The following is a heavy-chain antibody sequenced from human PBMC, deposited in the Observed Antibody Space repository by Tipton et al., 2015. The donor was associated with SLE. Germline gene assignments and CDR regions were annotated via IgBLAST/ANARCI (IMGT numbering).Heavy chain of an antibody. CDR2: IYYTGNT. D-gene: IGHD6-19*01. CDR3: ARDGIGSGWYNFQY. Sequence: TLSLTCALYGGSFSANYWTWIRQPPGKGLEWIGEIYYTGNTNYNPSFNSRVTISVDTSKSQFSLNLRSVTAADTAVYYCARDGIGSGWYNFQYWGRGTLVTVSP. J-gene: IGHJ1*01. CDR1: GGSFSANY. V-gene: IGHV4-34*01.